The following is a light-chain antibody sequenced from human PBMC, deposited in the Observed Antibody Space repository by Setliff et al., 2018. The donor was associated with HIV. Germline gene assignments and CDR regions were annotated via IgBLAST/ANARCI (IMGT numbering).Light chain of an antibody. CDR3: CSYAGSYTPVI. CDR1: SSDVGSYNY. J-gene: IGLJ2*01. V-gene: IGLV2-11*01. CDR2: DVT. Sequence: QSALTQPRSVSGSPGQSVTISCTGTSSDVGSYNYVSWYQQHPGKAPKLMIYDVTKRPSGVPDRFSDSKSGNTASLTISGLQAEDEADYYCCSYAGSYTPVIFGGGTKVTVL.